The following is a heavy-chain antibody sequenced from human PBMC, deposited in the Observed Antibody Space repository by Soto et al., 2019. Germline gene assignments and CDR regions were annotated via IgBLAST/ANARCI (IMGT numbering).Heavy chain of an antibody. CDR3: ARSFNDWTTYFDY. V-gene: IGHV3-53*01. CDR1: GFSVTDHY. Sequence: QPGGSLRLSCAASGFSVTDHYMTWVRQAPGKGLEWASVLYTGGSAYYGDSVKGRFTISRDSSTNTLYLQMNSLKVGDTAFYFCARSFNDWTTYFDYWSEGTLVTVSS. D-gene: IGHD3-9*01. CDR2: LYTGGSA. J-gene: IGHJ4*02.